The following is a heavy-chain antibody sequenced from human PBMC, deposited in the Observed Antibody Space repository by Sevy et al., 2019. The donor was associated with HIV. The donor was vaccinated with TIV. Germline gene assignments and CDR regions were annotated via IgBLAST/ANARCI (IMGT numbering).Heavy chain of an antibody. CDR3: TRLVTTIY. V-gene: IGHV3-49*04. D-gene: IGHD4-4*01. Sequence: SLRLSCTTSGFAFSNYGLSWVRQAPGKELEWVGFIGNKDYNGTTEYAASVRGRFFISRDDSKSVAYLQMNNLKTADTGLYYCTRLVTTIYWGRGTRVTVSS. J-gene: IGHJ4*02. CDR2: IGNKDYNGTT. CDR1: GFAFSNYG.